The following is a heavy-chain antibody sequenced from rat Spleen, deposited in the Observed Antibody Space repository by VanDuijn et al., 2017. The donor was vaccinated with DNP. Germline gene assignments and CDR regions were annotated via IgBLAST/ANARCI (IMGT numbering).Heavy chain of an antibody. J-gene: IGHJ3*01. V-gene: IGHV5-7*01. CDR1: GFTFSDYN. CDR3: ASGGGGIWFAY. CDR2: IIYDGIDT. Sequence: EVQLVESGGGLVQPGRSLKLSCVASGFTFSDYNMAWVRQAPKKGLEWVATIIYDGIDTYYGDSVKGRFTVSRDNAKSTLYLQMDSLRSEDMATYYCASGGGGIWFAYWGQGTLVTVSS. D-gene: IGHD1-11*01.